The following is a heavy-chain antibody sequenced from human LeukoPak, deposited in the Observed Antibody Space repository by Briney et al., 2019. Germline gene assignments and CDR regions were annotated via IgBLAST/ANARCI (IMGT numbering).Heavy chain of an antibody. CDR2: IYPGDSDT. V-gene: IGHV5-51*01. CDR3: ARESRGYYDSSGYRAPLDY. J-gene: IGHJ4*02. Sequence: GGSLKISRKGSGYSFTSYWIGWVRQMPGKGLEWMGIIYPGDSDTRYSPSFQGQVTISADKSISTAYLQWSSLKASDTAMYYCARESRGYYDSSGYRAPLDYWGQGTLVTVSS. CDR1: GYSFTSYW. D-gene: IGHD3-22*01.